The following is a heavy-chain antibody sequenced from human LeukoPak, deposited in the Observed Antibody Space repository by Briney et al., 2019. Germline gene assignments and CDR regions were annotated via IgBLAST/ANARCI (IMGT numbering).Heavy chain of an antibody. Sequence: SVKVSCKASGGTFSSYAISWVRQAPGQGLEWMGGIIPIFGTANYAQKFQGRVTITADESTSTAYMELSSLRSEDTAVYYCARDPPPYYYDSSGYYEDYWGQGTLVTVSS. CDR3: ARDPPPYYYDSSGYYEDY. J-gene: IGHJ4*02. V-gene: IGHV1-69*13. CDR1: GGTFSSYA. CDR2: IIPIFGTA. D-gene: IGHD3-22*01.